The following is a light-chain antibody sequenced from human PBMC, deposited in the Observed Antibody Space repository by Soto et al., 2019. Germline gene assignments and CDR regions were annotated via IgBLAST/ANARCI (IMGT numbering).Light chain of an antibody. CDR3: QQYNNWPPWT. CDR2: GAS. CDR1: QTVSTN. J-gene: IGKJ1*01. Sequence: EIVLTQSPGTLSLSPGERATLSCRASQTVSTNYLAWYQQKPGQAPRLLIYGASTRATGIPARFSGSGSGTDFTLTISSLQSEDFAVYYCQQYNNWPPWTFGQGTKVDIK. V-gene: IGKV3-15*01.